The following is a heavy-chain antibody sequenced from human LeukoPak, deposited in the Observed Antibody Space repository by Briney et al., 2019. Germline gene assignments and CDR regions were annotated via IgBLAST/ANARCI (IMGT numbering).Heavy chain of an antibody. CDR2: IYYSGST. D-gene: IGHD3-10*01. J-gene: IGHJ6*03. Sequence: SETLSPSCTVSVGSISSYYWSSIRQPPGKGLEWIGYIYYSGSTNYNPSLKSRVTISVDTSKNQFSLKLSSVTAADTAVYYCARDRGRYYYMDVWGKGTTVTVSS. CDR3: ARDRGRYYYMDV. CDR1: VGSISSYY. V-gene: IGHV4-59*01.